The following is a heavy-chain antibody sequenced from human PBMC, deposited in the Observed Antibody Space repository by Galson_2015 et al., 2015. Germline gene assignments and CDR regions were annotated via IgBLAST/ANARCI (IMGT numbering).Heavy chain of an antibody. V-gene: IGHV4-39*01. J-gene: IGHJ6*03. CDR1: GGTISTSSDY. CDR3: ARQIDDYFYMDV. Sequence: LSLTCTVSGGTISTSSDYWGWIRQPPGKGLEWIGITRYRGTTYYIPSLKSRITISVDTSTNQISLKLSSVTAADTAVYYCARQIDDYFYMDVWGKGTTVTVSS. D-gene: IGHD3-22*01. CDR2: TRYRGTT.